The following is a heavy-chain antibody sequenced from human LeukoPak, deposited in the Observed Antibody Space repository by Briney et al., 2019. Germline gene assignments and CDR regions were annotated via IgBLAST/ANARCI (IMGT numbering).Heavy chain of an antibody. CDR1: GGSISSYY. Sequence: TSETLSLTCTVSGGSISSYYWSWIRQPPGKGLEWIGYIYYSGSTNYNPSLKSRVTISVDTSKNQFSLKLSSVTAADTAVYYRARHPPPDAFDIWGQGTMVTVSS. CDR3: ARHPPPDAFDI. V-gene: IGHV4-59*08. CDR2: IYYSGST. J-gene: IGHJ3*02.